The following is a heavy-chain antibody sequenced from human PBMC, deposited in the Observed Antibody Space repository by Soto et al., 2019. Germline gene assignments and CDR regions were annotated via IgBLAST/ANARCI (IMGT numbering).Heavy chain of an antibody. J-gene: IGHJ6*02. V-gene: IGHV1-69*06. CDR1: GYSFTDYH. CDR2: IIPILVTA. Sequence: ASVKVSCKASGYSFTDYHIHWVRQAPGQGLEWMGGIIPILVTANYAQKFQGRVTITADKCTSTAYMELSSLRSKDTAVYYCARENGSGNYLEGYSYCGMDDWGQGTTVTVSS. CDR3: ARENGSGNYLEGYSYCGMDD. D-gene: IGHD3-10*01.